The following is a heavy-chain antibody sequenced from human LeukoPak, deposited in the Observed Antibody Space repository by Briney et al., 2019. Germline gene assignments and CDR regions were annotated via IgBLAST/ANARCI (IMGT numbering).Heavy chain of an antibody. CDR3: ARESDSSGYYDY. CDR1: GFSFSNFY. CDR2: ISSSSTYT. D-gene: IGHD3-22*01. V-gene: IGHV3-11*06. Sequence: RGSLRLSCAASGFSFSNFYMSWIRQAPRKGLEWVSYISSSSTYTNSADSVRGRFTISRDNAKNSLYLQMNSLRVEDTAVYYCARESDSSGYYDYWGQGTLVTVSS. J-gene: IGHJ4*02.